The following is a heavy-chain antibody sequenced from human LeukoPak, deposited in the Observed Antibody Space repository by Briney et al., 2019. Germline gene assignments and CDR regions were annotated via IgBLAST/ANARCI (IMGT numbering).Heavy chain of an antibody. J-gene: IGHJ4*02. V-gene: IGHV3-23*01. D-gene: IGHD5-18*01. CDR2: ISGSAHKI. Sequence: PGGSLRLSCAASGFTFSSYWMSWVRQAPGKGLDWVSVISGSAHKIRYADSVKGRFTISRDNSENIVYLQMNNLRAEDTAVYYCAGRVTGYSSGYVYWGQGTLVTVSS. CDR3: AGRVTGYSSGYVY. CDR1: GFTFSSYW.